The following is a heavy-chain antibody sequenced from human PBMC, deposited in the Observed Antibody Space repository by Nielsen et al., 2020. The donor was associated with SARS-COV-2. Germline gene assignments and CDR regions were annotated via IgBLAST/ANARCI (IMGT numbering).Heavy chain of an antibody. CDR2: INPNSGGT. V-gene: IGHV1-2*04. J-gene: IGHJ6*02. CDR1: GYTFTGYY. CDR3: AARYYGSGFDV. D-gene: IGHD3-10*01. Sequence: ASVKVSCKASGYTFTGYYMHWVRQAPGQGLEWMGRINPNSGGTNYAQKFQGWVTMTRDTSISTAYMELSSLRSEDTAVYYCAARYYGSGFDVWGQGTTVTVSS.